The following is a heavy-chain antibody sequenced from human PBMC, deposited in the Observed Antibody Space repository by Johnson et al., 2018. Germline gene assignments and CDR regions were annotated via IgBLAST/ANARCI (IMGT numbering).Heavy chain of an antibody. CDR2: TNSDGSST. Sequence: VQLVESGGGVVQPGGSXRLSCAASGFTFSSYWTHWVRQAPGKGLVWVSRTNSDGSSTSYADHGKGRFTISRDNAKNPLSLQMKSLRAGDTAVYYCARAYCGGGCYSGIGDAFDIGGQGTMVHVSS. V-gene: IGHV3-74*02. J-gene: IGHJ3*02. D-gene: IGHD2-21*02. CDR1: GFTFSSYW. CDR3: ARAYCGGGCYSGIGDAFDI.